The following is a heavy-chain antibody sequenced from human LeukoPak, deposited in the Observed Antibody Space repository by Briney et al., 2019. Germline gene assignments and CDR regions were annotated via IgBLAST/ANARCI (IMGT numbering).Heavy chain of an antibody. Sequence: SETLSLTCTVSGGSISTYYWNWIRQPPGKGLEWIGYIYHSGSTNYNPSLQSRVTISVDTSKNQFSLKLSSVTAADTAIYYCARAGAIAARPDFDYWGQGTLVTVSS. D-gene: IGHD6-6*01. CDR2: IYHSGST. V-gene: IGHV4-59*01. CDR3: ARAGAIAARPDFDY. J-gene: IGHJ4*02. CDR1: GGSISTYY.